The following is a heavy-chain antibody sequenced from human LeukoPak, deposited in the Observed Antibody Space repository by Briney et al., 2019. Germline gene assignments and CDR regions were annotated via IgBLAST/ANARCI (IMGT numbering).Heavy chain of an antibody. Sequence: SVKVSCKASGGTFISYAISWVRQAPGQGLEWMGGIIPIFGTANYAQKFQGRVTITADESTSTAYMELSSLRSEDTAVYYCARVEDYGESWFGPWGQGTLVTVSS. V-gene: IGHV1-69*13. CDR1: GGTFISYA. J-gene: IGHJ5*02. D-gene: IGHD4-17*01. CDR2: IIPIFGTA. CDR3: ARVEDYGESWFGP.